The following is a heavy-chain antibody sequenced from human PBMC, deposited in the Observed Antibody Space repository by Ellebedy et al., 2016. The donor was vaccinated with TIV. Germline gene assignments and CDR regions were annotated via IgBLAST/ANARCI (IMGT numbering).Heavy chain of an antibody. CDR1: GFTFSSYD. Sequence: GESLKISCPASGFTFSSYDMHWVRQGTGKGLEWVSAIGTAGDTYYPGSVKGRFTISRENAKNSLYLQITSLRAEDTAVYYCARVRFGDTAVDYWGQGTLVTVSS. CDR3: ARVRFGDTAVDY. CDR2: IGTAGDT. V-gene: IGHV3-13*01. J-gene: IGHJ4*03. D-gene: IGHD2-21*01.